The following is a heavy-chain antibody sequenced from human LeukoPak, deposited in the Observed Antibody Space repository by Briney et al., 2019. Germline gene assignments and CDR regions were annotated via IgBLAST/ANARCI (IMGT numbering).Heavy chain of an antibody. CDR1: GFTFSSYE. CDR2: ISSSGSTI. CDR3: AKTSIAVDRGAFDI. D-gene: IGHD6-19*01. J-gene: IGHJ3*02. Sequence: PGGSLRLSCAASGFTFSSYEMNWVRQAPGKGLEWVSYISSSGSTIYYADSVKGRFTISRDNSKNTLYLQMNSLRAEDTAVYYCAKTSIAVDRGAFDIWGQGTMVTVSS. V-gene: IGHV3-48*03.